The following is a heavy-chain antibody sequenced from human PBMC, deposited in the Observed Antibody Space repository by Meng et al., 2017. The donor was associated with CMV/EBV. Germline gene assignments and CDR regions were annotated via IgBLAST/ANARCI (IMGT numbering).Heavy chain of an antibody. CDR3: ARGGDTMIVHPPYFRVDYGMDV. Sequence: SVKVSCKASGGTFSSYAISWVRQAPGQGLEWMGGIIPILGIANYAQKFQGRVTITADKSTSTAYIELNSLRAEDTAVYYCARGGDTMIVHPPYFRVDYGMDVWGQGTTVTVSS. D-gene: IGHD3-22*01. J-gene: IGHJ6*02. V-gene: IGHV1-69*10. CDR1: GGTFSSYA. CDR2: IIPILGIA.